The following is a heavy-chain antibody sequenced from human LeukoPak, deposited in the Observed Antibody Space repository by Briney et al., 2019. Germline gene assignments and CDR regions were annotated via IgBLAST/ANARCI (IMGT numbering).Heavy chain of an antibody. J-gene: IGHJ4*02. D-gene: IGHD3-22*01. CDR1: GFTVSSNY. CDR2: IYSGGST. CDR3: ARGDSSGYPVKD. V-gene: IGHV3-53*01. Sequence: GGSLSLSCAASGFTVSSNYMSWVRQAPGKGLECVSVIYSGGSTYYADSVKGRFTISRDNSKNTLYLQMNSLRAEDTAVYYCARGDSSGYPVKDWGQGTLVTVSS.